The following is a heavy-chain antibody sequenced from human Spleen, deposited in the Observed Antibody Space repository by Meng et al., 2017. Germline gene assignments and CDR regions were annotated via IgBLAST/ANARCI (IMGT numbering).Heavy chain of an antibody. CDR3: ARAASRWDGSGSYDS. Sequence: ASVKVSCKASGYTFTDYFMHWVRQAPGQGLEWMGRINPDSGGTNYAQKFQGRVTMTRDTSISTAYMELTRLRSDDTAVYYCARAASRWDGSGSYDSWGQGTLVTVSS. CDR2: INPDSGGT. J-gene: IGHJ4*02. D-gene: IGHD3-10*01. CDR1: GYTFTDYF. V-gene: IGHV1-2*06.